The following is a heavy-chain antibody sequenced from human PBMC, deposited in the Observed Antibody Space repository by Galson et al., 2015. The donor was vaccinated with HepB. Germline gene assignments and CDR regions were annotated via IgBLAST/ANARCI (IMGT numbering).Heavy chain of an antibody. D-gene: IGHD1-26*01. V-gene: IGHV4-61*02. J-gene: IGHJ3*02. CDR1: GGSISSGSYY. Sequence: TLSLTCTVSGGSISSGSYYWSWIRQPAGKGLEWIGRIYTSGSTNYNPSLKSRVTMSVDTSKNQFSLKLSSVTAADTAVYYCARDHPRIVGATTLVDAFDIWGQGTMVTVSS. CDR3: ARDHPRIVGATTLVDAFDI. CDR2: IYTSGST.